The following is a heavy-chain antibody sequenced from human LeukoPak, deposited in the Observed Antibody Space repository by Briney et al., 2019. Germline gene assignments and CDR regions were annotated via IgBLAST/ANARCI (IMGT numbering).Heavy chain of an antibody. CDR3: ARAMRWLSDY. D-gene: IGHD5-24*01. CDR1: RFTFSSYE. CDR2: ISSSGSTI. J-gene: IGHJ4*02. V-gene: IGHV3-48*03. Sequence: PGGSLTLSCAASRFTFSSYEMNWVRQAPGKGREWGSYISSSGSTIYYEDSVKGRFTISRDNAKNSLYLQMNSLRAEDTAVYYCARAMRWLSDYWGQGTLVSVSS.